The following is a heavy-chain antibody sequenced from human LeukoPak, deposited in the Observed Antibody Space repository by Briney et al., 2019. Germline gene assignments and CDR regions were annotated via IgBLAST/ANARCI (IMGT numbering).Heavy chain of an antibody. J-gene: IGHJ4*02. V-gene: IGHV4-31*03. CDR2: IYYSGST. D-gene: IGHD3-22*01. Sequence: SETLSLTCTVSGGSVSSGGYYWSWIRQHPGKGLEWIGYIYYSGSTYYNPSLKSRVTISVDTSKNQFSLKLSSVTAADTAVYYCVRDSSPNYYDSSGMIDYWGQGTLVTVSS. CDR3: VRDSSPNYYDSSGMIDY. CDR1: GGSVSSGGYY.